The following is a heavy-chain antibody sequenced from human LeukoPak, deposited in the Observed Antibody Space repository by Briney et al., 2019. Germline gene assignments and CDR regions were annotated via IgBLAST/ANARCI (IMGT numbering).Heavy chain of an antibody. CDR2: IKQDGSEK. J-gene: IGHJ6*02. CDR1: GFTFSSYW. V-gene: IGHV3-7*01. CDR3: ARVRYSSSWYYYYYGMDV. Sequence: GGSLRLSCAASGFTFSSYWMSWVRQAPGKGLEWVANIKQDGSEKYYVDSVKGRFTISRDNAKNSLYLQMNSLRAEDTAVYYCARVRYSSSWYYYYYGMDVWGQGTTVTVSS. D-gene: IGHD6-13*01.